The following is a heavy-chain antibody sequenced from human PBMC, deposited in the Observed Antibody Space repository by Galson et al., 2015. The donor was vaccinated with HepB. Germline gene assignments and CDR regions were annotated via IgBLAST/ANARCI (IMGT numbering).Heavy chain of an antibody. Sequence: SLRLSCAASGFTFSSYTMNWVRQAPGKGLEWVSYISSSSSTIYYADSVKGRFTISRDNAKNSLYLQMHSLRDEDTAVYYCARGSSGWRMGLNYWGQGTLVTVSS. D-gene: IGHD6-19*01. J-gene: IGHJ4*02. CDR3: ARGSSGWRMGLNY. CDR1: GFTFSSYT. V-gene: IGHV3-48*02. CDR2: ISSSSSTI.